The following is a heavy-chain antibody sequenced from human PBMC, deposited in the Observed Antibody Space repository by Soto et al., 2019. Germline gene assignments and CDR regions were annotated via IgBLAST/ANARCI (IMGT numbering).Heavy chain of an antibody. Sequence: ASVKVSCKASGYTFTSYYMHWVRQAPGQGLEWMGWISAYNGNTNYAQKLQGRVTMTTDTSTSTAYMELRSLRSDDTAVYYCAITLGYCSSTSCDSWGQGTLVTVSS. D-gene: IGHD2-2*01. V-gene: IGHV1-18*04. CDR3: AITLGYCSSTSCDS. CDR1: GYTFTSYY. CDR2: ISAYNGNT. J-gene: IGHJ5*01.